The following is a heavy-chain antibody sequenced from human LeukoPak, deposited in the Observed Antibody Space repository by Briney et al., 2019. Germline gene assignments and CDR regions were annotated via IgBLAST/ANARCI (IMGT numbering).Heavy chain of an antibody. Sequence: PGGSLRLSCAASGFTFSTYWMYWVRQAPGKGLEWVANIKQDGSHKYYVDSVKGRFAISRDNAKNSLYLQMNSLRVEDTAVYYCVREEGYWGQGTLVTVSS. CDR2: IKQDGSHK. CDR3: VREEGY. V-gene: IGHV3-7*01. J-gene: IGHJ4*02. CDR1: GFTFSTYW.